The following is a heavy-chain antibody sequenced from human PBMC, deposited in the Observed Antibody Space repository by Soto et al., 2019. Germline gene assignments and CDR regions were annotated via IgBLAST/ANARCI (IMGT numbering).Heavy chain of an antibody. CDR2: INVDGSGT. CDR1: GFTFSGSW. J-gene: IGHJ4*02. V-gene: IGHV3-74*01. Sequence: EVQRVESGGGLVQPGGSLRLSCAASGFTFSGSWMHWVRQAPGKGLVWVSRINVDGSGTSYADFVKGRFTISRDDAKTTLFLQMNGLRAEDTAVYYCARGIFGAGTANDYWGQGTLVTVSS. CDR3: ARGIFGAGTANDY. D-gene: IGHD3-3*01.